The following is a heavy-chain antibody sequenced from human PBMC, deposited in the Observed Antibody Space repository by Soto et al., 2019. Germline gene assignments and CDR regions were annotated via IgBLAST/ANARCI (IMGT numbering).Heavy chain of an antibody. CDR1: GGPISSYY. D-gene: IGHD3-16*01. CDR3: VRVHPVKYDPGTFDF. J-gene: IGHJ4*02. V-gene: IGHV4-59*01. CDR2: IYNNEST. Sequence: LSLTCTVSGGPISSYYWSWIRQPPGKTLEWIGYIYNNESTHYSPSLRSRVTMSIDTSKNRFFLSLRSVTTADTAVYYCVRVHPVKYDPGTFDFWGQGKLVTVSS.